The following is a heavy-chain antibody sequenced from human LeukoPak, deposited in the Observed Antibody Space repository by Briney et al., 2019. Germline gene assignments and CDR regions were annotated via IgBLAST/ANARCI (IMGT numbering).Heavy chain of an antibody. D-gene: IGHD1-26*01. V-gene: IGHV4-34*01. CDR3: ARGPARVGATPLDY. CDR1: GGSFSGYY. CDR2: INHSGST. Sequence: SETLSLTCAVYGGSFSGYYWSWIRQPPGKGLEWIGEINHSGSTNYNPSLKSRVTISVDTSKNQFSLKLSSVTAADTAVYYCARGPARVGATPLDYWGRGTLVTVSS. J-gene: IGHJ4*02.